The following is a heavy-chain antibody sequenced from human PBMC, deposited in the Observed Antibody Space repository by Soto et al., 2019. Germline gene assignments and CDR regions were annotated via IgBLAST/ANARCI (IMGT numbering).Heavy chain of an antibody. J-gene: IGHJ5*02. Sequence: QVQLVESGGGVVQPGRSLRLSCAASGFTFSSYGMHWVRQAPGKGLEWVAVISYDGSNKYYADSVKGRFTISRDNSKNTLYLQMNSLRAEDTAVYYCAKDRRDTQNWFDPWGQGTLVTVSS. CDR3: AKDRRDTQNWFDP. CDR2: ISYDGSNK. D-gene: IGHD2-2*02. CDR1: GFTFSSYG. V-gene: IGHV3-30*18.